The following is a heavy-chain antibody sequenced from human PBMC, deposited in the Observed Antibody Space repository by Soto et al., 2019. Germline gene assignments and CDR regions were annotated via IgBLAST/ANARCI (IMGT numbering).Heavy chain of an antibody. CDR1: GFTFSSYA. CDR3: ARDYYGSSGYFPPPGY. CDR2: ISYDGSNK. J-gene: IGHJ4*02. D-gene: IGHD3-22*01. V-gene: IGHV3-30-3*01. Sequence: QVQLVESGGGVVQPGRSLRLSCAASGFTFSSYAMHWVRQAPGKGLEWVAVISYDGSNKYYADSVKGRFTISRDNSKNTLYLQMNSLRAEDTAVYYCARDYYGSSGYFPPPGYWGQGTLVTASS.